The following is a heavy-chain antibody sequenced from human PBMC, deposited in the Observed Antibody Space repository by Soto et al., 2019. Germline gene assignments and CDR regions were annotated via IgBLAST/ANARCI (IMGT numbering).Heavy chain of an antibody. CDR3: ERDLAADFDY. Sequence: PGGSLRLSCAASGFTFSSYAMHWVRQAPGKGLEWVAVISYDGSNKYYADSVKGRFTISRDNSKNTLYLQMNSLRAEDTAVYYCERDLAADFDYWGQGTLVTVSS. CDR1: GFTFSSYA. CDR2: ISYDGSNK. V-gene: IGHV3-30-3*01. D-gene: IGHD2-15*01. J-gene: IGHJ4*02.